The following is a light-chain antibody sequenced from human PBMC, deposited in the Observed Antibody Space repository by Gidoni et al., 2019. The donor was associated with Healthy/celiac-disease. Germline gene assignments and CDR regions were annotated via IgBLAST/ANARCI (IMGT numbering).Light chain of an antibody. Sequence: EIVLTQSPATLSLSPGERATLSCRASQSVSSYLAWYQQKPGQAPRLLIYDASNRATGIPARFSGSGSGTDFTLTISSLEPEDVAVYYCQQRSNWPPVTFGPXTKVDIK. V-gene: IGKV3-11*01. CDR3: QQRSNWPPVT. CDR1: QSVSSY. J-gene: IGKJ3*01. CDR2: DAS.